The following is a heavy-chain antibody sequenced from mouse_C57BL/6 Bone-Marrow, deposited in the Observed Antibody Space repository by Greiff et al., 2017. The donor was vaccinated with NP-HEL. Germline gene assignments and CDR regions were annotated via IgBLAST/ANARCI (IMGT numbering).Heavy chain of an antibody. Sequence: EVMLVESGGDLVKPGGSLKLSCAASGFTFSSYGMSWVRQTPDKRLEWVATISSGGSYSSYPDSVTGRFTIPRDNAKNTLYLQMSSLKSEDAAMYYCARPALLRSAFAYWGQGTLVTVSA. D-gene: IGHD1-2*01. CDR3: ARPALLRSAFAY. CDR1: GFTFSSYG. CDR2: ISSGGSYS. V-gene: IGHV5-6*02. J-gene: IGHJ3*01.